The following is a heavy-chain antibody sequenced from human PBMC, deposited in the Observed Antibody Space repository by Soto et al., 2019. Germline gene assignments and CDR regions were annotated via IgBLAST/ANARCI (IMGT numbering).Heavy chain of an antibody. CDR1: GGSISSSSYS. CDR3: ARGWGGTSTPLYFDY. CDR2: IYYTGST. J-gene: IGHJ4*02. V-gene: IGHV4-39*07. D-gene: IGHD3-16*01. Sequence: SETLSLTCTVSGGSISSSSYSWGWIRQSPGKGLEWIGTIYYTGSTYYNPSLKSRVTISVDTSKNQFSLKLSSVTAADTAVYYCARGWGGTSTPLYFDYWGQGTLVTVSS.